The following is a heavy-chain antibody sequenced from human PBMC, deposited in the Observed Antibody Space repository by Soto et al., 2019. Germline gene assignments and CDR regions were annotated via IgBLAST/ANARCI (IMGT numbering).Heavy chain of an antibody. V-gene: IGHV4-31*03. D-gene: IGHD4-17*01. J-gene: IGHJ4*02. CDR3: AREDSGDYVGY. CDR1: GGSISSGGYY. CDR2: IYYSGST. Sequence: QVQLQESGPGLVKPSQTLSLTCTVSGGSISSGGYYWSWIRQHPGKGLEWIGYIYYSGSTYYNPSLKSRVTISVDTSKNRFSLNLTSVTAADTAVYYCAREDSGDYVGYWGQGTLVTVSS.